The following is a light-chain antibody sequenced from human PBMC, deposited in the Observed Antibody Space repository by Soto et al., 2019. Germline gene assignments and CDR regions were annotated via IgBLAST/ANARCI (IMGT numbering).Light chain of an antibody. CDR2: GAS. CDR3: QQYIRWPLT. J-gene: IGKJ4*01. CDR1: QDVSSN. Sequence: EMVVTQSPATLSVSPAERATLSCRASQDVSSNLAWYQKKPGQAPSLLIYGASTRATGTPARFSGSGSGTEFTLTISRLQSEDYAVYFCQQYIRWPLTFGGGTKLDIK. V-gene: IGKV3-15*01.